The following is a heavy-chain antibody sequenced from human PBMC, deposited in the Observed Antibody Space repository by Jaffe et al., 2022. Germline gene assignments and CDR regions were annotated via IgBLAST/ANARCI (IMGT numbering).Heavy chain of an antibody. V-gene: IGHV4-38-2*02. Sequence: QVQLQESGPGLVKPSETLSLTCAVSGYSISSGYYWGWIRQPPGKGLEWIGSIYHSGSTYYNPSLKSRVTISVDTSKNQFSLKLSSVTAADTAVYYCARDCYGYGLGHAFDIWGQGTMVTVSS. D-gene: IGHD5-18*01. J-gene: IGHJ3*02. CDR3: ARDCYGYGLGHAFDI. CDR1: GYSISSGYY. CDR2: IYHSGST.